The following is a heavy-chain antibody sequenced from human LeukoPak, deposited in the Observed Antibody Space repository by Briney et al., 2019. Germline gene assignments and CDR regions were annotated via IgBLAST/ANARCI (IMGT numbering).Heavy chain of an antibody. CDR3: ARRVRLGYDSSGASPWFDP. D-gene: IGHD3-22*01. V-gene: IGHV5-51*01. CDR2: IYPGDSDT. J-gene: IGHJ5*02. Sequence: GESLKISCKGSGYSFTSYWIGWVRQMPGKGLEWMGIIYPGDSDTRYSPSFQGQVTISADKSISTAYPQWSSLKASDTAMYYCARRVRLGYDSSGASPWFDPWGQGTLVTVSS. CDR1: GYSFTSYW.